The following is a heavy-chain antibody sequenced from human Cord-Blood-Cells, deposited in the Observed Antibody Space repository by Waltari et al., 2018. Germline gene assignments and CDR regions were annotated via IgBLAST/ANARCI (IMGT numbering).Heavy chain of an antibody. V-gene: IGHV4-34*01. Sequence: QVQLQQWGAGLLKPSETLSLTCAVYGGSFSGYYWSWIRQPPGKGLEWIGEINHSGSRNYNPSRKIRVTISVDTSKNQFSLKLSSVTAADTAVYYCAREASSFWSGYYGAFDIWGQGTMVTVSS. CDR3: AREASSFWSGYYGAFDI. CDR2: INHSGSR. J-gene: IGHJ3*02. D-gene: IGHD3-3*01. CDR1: GGSFSGYY.